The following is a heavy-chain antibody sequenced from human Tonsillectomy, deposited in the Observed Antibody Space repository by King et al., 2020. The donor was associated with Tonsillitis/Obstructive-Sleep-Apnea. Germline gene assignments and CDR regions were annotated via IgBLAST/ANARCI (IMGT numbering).Heavy chain of an antibody. CDR1: GFTFSSYE. D-gene: IGHD3-16*01. Sequence: VQLVESGGGLVQPGGSLRLSCAASGFTFSSYEMNWVRQAPGKGLEWVSYISSSGSSIYYADSVKGRFTISRDNAKNSLYLQMNSLRAEDTAIYYCARDTRVLGTMKGRNDYWGQGPLVTVSS. J-gene: IGHJ4*02. V-gene: IGHV3-48*03. CDR2: ISSSGSSI. CDR3: ARDTRVLGTMKGRNDY.